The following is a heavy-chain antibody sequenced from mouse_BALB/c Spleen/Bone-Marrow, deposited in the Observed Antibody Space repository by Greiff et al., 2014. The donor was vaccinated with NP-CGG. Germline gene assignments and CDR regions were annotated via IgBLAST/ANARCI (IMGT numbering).Heavy chain of an antibody. CDR3: ASRGDYSYAMDY. CDR1: GYTFSNYW. J-gene: IGHJ4*01. D-gene: IGHD1-1*01. CDR2: IHPGDGDT. Sequence: VQLQQSGAELVRPGSSVKISCKASGYTFSNYWMNWMKQRPGQGLEWIGQIHPGDGDTNYIGKFTGKATLTVDKSSSTAYMQLSSLTSEDSAVYFCASRGDYSYAMDYWGQGASVTVSS. V-gene: IGHV1-80*01.